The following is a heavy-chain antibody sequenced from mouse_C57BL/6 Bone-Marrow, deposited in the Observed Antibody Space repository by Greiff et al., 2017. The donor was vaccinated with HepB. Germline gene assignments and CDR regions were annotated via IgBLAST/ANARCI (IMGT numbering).Heavy chain of an antibody. CDR1: GFNIKDDY. CDR2: IDPENGDT. Sequence: EVQLQQSGAELVRPGASVKLSCTASGFNIKDDYMHWVKQRPEQGLEWIGWIDPENGDTEYASKFQGKATITADTSSNTAYLQLSSLTSEDTAVYYCITLYYGYDRDYWGQGTTLTVSS. D-gene: IGHD2-2*01. CDR3: ITLYYGYDRDY. V-gene: IGHV14-4*01. J-gene: IGHJ2*01.